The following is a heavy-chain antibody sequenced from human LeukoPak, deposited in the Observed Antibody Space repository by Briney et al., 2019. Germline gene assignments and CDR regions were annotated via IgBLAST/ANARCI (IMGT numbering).Heavy chain of an antibody. D-gene: IGHD5-18*01. J-gene: IGHJ4*02. CDR3: ARHHVDTAMVTYDY. CDR2: IIPIFDTA. V-gene: IGHV1-69*05. Sequence: SVKVSCKASGGTFSSYAISWVRQAPGQGLEWMGGIIPIFDTANYAQKFQGRVTITTDESTSTAYMELSSLRSEDTAVYYCARHHVDTAMVTYDYWGQGTLVTVSS. CDR1: GGTFSSYA.